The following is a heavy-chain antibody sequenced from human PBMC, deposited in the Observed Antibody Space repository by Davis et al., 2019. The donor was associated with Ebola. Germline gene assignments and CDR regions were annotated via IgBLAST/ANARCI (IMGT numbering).Heavy chain of an antibody. CDR3: AREGGRYYDSSGYVFDI. D-gene: IGHD3-22*01. Sequence: ASVTVSCKASGYRFTSYYMHWVRQAPGQGLEWMVIINPITGGTSYAQNFQVRVNMTRDTSTSTVYMELSSLRSEDTAVYYCAREGGRYYDSSGYVFDIWGQGTMVKVSS. J-gene: IGHJ3*02. CDR1: GYRFTSYY. CDR2: INPITGGT. V-gene: IGHV1-46*01.